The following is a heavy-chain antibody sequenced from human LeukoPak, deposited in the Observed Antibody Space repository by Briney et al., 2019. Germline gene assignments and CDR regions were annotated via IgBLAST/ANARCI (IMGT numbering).Heavy chain of an antibody. D-gene: IGHD2-2*01. J-gene: IGHJ6*02. CDR3: AREGRYCSSTSCSPYGMDV. V-gene: IGHV4-59*01. CDR2: IYYSGST. CDR1: GGSISSYY. Sequence: SETLSLTCTVSGGSISSYYWSWIRQPPGKGLEWIGYIYYSGSTNYNPSLKSRVTISVDASKNQFSLKLSSVTAADTAVYYCAREGRYCSSTSCSPYGMDVWGQGTTVTVSS.